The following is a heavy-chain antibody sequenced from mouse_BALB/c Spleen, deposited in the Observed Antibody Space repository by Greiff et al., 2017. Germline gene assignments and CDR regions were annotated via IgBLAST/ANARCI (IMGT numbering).Heavy chain of an antibody. D-gene: IGHD2-3*01. V-gene: IGHV5-6-3*01. CDR2: INSNGGST. J-gene: IGHJ2*01. CDR1: GFTFSSYG. CDR3: ARDQSGYYSYFDY. Sequence: EVQLVESGGGLVQPGGSLKLSCAASGFTFSSYGMSWVRQTPDKRLELVATINSNGGSTYYPDSVKGRFTISRDNAKNTLYLQMSSLKSEDTAMYYCARDQSGYYSYFDYWGQGTTLTVSS.